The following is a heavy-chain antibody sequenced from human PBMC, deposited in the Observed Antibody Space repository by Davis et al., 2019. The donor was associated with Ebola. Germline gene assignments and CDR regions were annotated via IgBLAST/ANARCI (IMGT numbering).Heavy chain of an antibody. CDR2: ISYDGSNK. CDR3: ASSGYDFWSGYLPFDY. J-gene: IGHJ4*02. D-gene: IGHD3-3*01. CDR1: GFTFSSYA. Sequence: PGGSLRLSCAASGFTFSSYAMHWVRQAPGKGLEWVAVISYDGSNKYYADSVKGRFTISRDNSKNTLYLQMNSLRAEDTAVYYCASSGYDFWSGYLPFDYWGQGTLVTVSS. V-gene: IGHV3-30-3*01.